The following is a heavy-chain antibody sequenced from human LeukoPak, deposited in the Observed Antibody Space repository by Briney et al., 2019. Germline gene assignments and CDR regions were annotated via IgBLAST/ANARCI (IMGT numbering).Heavy chain of an antibody. V-gene: IGHV4-30-2*01. D-gene: IGHD1-26*01. CDR1: GGSISSGGYS. Sequence: PSGTLSLTCAVSGGSISSGGYSWSWIRQPPGKGLEWIGYIYHSGSTYYNPSLKSRVTISVDRSKNQFSLKLSSVTAADTAVYYCARVVGATEIREYYFDYWGQGTLVTVSS. CDR2: IYHSGST. J-gene: IGHJ4*02. CDR3: ARVVGATEIREYYFDY.